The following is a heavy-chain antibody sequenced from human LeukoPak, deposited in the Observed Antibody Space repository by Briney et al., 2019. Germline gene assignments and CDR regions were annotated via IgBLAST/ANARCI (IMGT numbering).Heavy chain of an antibody. CDR1: GFTVSSNY. D-gene: IGHD3-22*01. Sequence: GGSLRLSCAASGFTVSSNYMSWVRQAPGKGLEWVSVIYSGGSTYYAESVKGRFTISIDNSKNTLYLQMNSLRAEDTAVYYCARLGPLDYYDSSGYFPDAFDIWGQGTMVTVSS. V-gene: IGHV3-53*01. CDR3: ARLGPLDYYDSSGYFPDAFDI. CDR2: IYSGGST. J-gene: IGHJ3*02.